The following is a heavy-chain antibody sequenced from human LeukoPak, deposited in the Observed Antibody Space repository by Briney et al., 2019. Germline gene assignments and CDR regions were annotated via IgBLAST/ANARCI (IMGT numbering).Heavy chain of an antibody. V-gene: IGHV3-66*01. CDR2: IYSGGST. J-gene: IGHJ3*02. CDR1: GFTVSSNY. Sequence: GGSLRLSCAASGFTVSSNYMSWVRQAPGKGLEGVSVIYSGGSTYYSDSVKGRFTISRDNSKNTLYLQMHSLRAEDTAMYYCAKDLLLFVGSVFDIWGQGTLLSVSS. D-gene: IGHD3-10*02. CDR3: AKDLLLFVGSVFDI.